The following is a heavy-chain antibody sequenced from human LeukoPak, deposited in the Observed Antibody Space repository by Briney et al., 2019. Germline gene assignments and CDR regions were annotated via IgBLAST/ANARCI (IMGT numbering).Heavy chain of an antibody. J-gene: IGHJ4*02. V-gene: IGHV3-30*18. Sequence: GGSLRLSCAASGFTFSSYGMHWVRQAPGKGLEWVAVISYDGSNKYYADSVKGRFTISRDNSKNTLYLQMNSLRAEDTAAYYCAKDIADGYNLDFWGQGTLVTVSS. CDR3: AKDIADGYNLDF. D-gene: IGHD5-24*01. CDR1: GFTFSSYG. CDR2: ISYDGSNK.